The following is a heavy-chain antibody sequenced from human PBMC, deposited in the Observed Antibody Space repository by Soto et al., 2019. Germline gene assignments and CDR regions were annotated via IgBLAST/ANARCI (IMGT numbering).Heavy chain of an antibody. V-gene: IGHV1-18*04. CDR2: ISAYNGNT. CDR3: AREPFGYCSSTSCYPFDY. Sequence: ASVKVSCKASGYTFTSYGISWVRQAPGQGLEWMGWISAYNGNTSYAQKLQGRVTMTTDTSTSTAYMELRSLRSDDTAVYYCAREPFGYCSSTSCYPFDYWGQGTLVTVSS. J-gene: IGHJ4*02. D-gene: IGHD2-2*03. CDR1: GYTFTSYG.